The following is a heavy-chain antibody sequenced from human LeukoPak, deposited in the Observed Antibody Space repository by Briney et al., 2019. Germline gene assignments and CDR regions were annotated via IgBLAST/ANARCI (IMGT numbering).Heavy chain of an antibody. CDR1: GGTFSSYT. CDR3: ARVPPYDSSGVTPPHDAFDI. D-gene: IGHD3-22*01. Sequence: SVKVSCKASGGTFSSYTISWVRQAPGQGLEWMGRIIPILGIANYAQKFQGRVTITADKSTSTAYMELSSLRSEDTAVYYCARVPPYDSSGVTPPHDAFDIWGQGTMVTVSS. J-gene: IGHJ3*02. CDR2: IIPILGIA. V-gene: IGHV1-69*02.